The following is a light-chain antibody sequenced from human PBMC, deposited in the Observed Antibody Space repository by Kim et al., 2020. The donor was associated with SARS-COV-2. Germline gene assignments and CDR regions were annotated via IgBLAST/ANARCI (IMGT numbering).Light chain of an antibody. V-gene: IGKV1-5*03. J-gene: IGKJ1*01. Sequence: SVGDRVTITCRASQSIDNWLAWYQQKPGRAPKLLIYKASSLESWVPSRFSGSGSGTEFTLTISSLQPDDFATYYCQQYNSYSLWTFGQGTKVDIK. CDR2: KAS. CDR1: QSIDNW. CDR3: QQYNSYSLWT.